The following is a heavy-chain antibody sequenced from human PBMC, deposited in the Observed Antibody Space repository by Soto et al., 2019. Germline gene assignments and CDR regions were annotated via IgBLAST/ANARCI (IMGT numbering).Heavy chain of an antibody. CDR3: AKDIDGYNKYYFAY. J-gene: IGHJ4*02. Sequence: GGSLRLSCAASGFTFSSYGMHWVRQAPGKGLEWVAVISYDGSNKYYADSVKGRFTITRDNSKNTLYLQTNSLRAEDTAVYYCAKDIDGYNKYYFAYWGQGTLVTVSS. V-gene: IGHV3-30*18. D-gene: IGHD5-12*01. CDR1: GFTFSSYG. CDR2: ISYDGSNK.